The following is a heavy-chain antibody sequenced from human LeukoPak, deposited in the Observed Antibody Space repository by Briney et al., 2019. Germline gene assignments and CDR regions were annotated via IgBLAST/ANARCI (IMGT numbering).Heavy chain of an antibody. CDR1: GFTFTKYW. D-gene: IGHD4-17*01. CDR3: ARDRPGDYSFDNWFDP. Sequence: GGSLRLSCAVSGFTFTKYWMSWVRQAPGKGLEWVANIKQDGSEKYYVDSVKGRFTISRDNAKNSLYLQMNSLRAEDTAVYYCARDRPGDYSFDNWFDPWGQGTLVTVSS. V-gene: IGHV3-7*01. CDR2: IKQDGSEK. J-gene: IGHJ5*02.